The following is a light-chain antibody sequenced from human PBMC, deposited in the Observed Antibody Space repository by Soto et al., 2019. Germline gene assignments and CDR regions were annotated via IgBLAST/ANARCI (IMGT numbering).Light chain of an antibody. V-gene: IGKV1-39*01. CDR3: QHCYSVPWT. CDR1: QTISNY. Sequence: DIQMTQSPSSLPASVGDRVTITCRASQTISNYLNWYQQKPGKAPKLLIYAASSLQSGVPSRFSGSGSGTVFTLTISSLQPEDSATYYCQHCYSVPWTFGHGTKVEVK. J-gene: IGKJ1*01. CDR2: AAS.